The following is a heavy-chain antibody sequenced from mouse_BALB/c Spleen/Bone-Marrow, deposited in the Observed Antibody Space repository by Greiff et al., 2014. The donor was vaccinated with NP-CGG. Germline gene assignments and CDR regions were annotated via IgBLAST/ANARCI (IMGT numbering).Heavy chain of an antibody. CDR1: GYTFSSYW. CDR3: ARERGY. Sequence: VQVVESGAELMKTGASVKISCKATGYTFSSYWIEWVKQRPGHGLEWIGEILPGNGSTNYNEKFKGKATFTADTSSNTAYMQLSSLTSEDSAVYYCARERGYWGQGTLVTVSA. V-gene: IGHV1-9*01. J-gene: IGHJ3*01. CDR2: ILPGNGST.